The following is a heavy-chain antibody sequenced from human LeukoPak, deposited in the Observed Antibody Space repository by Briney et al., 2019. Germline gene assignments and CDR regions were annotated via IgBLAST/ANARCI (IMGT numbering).Heavy chain of an antibody. J-gene: IGHJ4*02. CDR3: ARGRWYYDFWSGYYTLDY. D-gene: IGHD3-3*01. CDR2: ISSSSSYI. Sequence: GGSLRLSCAASGFTFSSYSMNWVRQAPGKGLEWVSSISSSSSYINYADSVKGRFTISRDNAKNSLYLQMNSLRAEDTAVYYCARGRWYYDFWSGYYTLDYWGQGTLVTVSS. V-gene: IGHV3-21*01. CDR1: GFTFSSYS.